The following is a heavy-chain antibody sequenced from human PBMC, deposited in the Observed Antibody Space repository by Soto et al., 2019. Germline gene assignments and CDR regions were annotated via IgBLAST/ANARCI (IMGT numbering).Heavy chain of an antibody. CDR3: ATWHQREHAYDI. CDR2: LYDVDGT. V-gene: IGHV3-53*01. D-gene: IGHD1-1*01. CDR1: GLTVSGKKY. Sequence: PGGSLRLSCTVFGLTVSGKKYLAWVRQAPGKGLEWVSALYDVDGTYYADSVKGRFTTSGDSSKTSVYLQMSSLRPDDTAVYFCATWHQREHAYDIWGQGTAVTV. J-gene: IGHJ3*02.